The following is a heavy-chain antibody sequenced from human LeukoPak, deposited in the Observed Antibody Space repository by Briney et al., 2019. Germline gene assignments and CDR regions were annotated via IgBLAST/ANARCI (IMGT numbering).Heavy chain of an antibody. CDR3: AKGGWGSISDY. J-gene: IGHJ4*02. D-gene: IGHD3-16*01. CDR2: ISGSGGNT. V-gene: IGHV3-23*01. Sequence: GGSLRLSCAASGFTFSSYAMSWVRQAPGKGLEWVSAISGSGGNTYYADSVRGRFTISRDNFKNTLYLQMNSLRAEDTALYYCAKGGWGSISDYWGQGTLVTVSS. CDR1: GFTFSSYA.